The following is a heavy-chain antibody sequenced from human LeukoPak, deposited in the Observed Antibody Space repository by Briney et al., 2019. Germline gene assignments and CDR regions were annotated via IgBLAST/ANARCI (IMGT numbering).Heavy chain of an antibody. CDR1: GGSISSSSYY. CDR3: ARGYYGSEGYFDY. CDR2: IYYSGST. Sequence: SETLSLTCTVSGGSISSSSYYWGWIRQPPGKGLEWIGSIYYSGSTNYNPSLKSRVTISVDTSKNQFSLKLSSVTAADTAVYYCARGYYGSEGYFDYWGQGTLVTVSS. J-gene: IGHJ4*02. V-gene: IGHV4-39*07. D-gene: IGHD3-10*01.